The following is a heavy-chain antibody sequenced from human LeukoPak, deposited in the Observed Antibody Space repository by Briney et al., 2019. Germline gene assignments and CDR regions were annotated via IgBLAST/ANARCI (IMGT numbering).Heavy chain of an antibody. V-gene: IGHV1-18*01. CDR1: GYTFTSYG. D-gene: IGHD6-6*01. J-gene: IGHJ4*02. CDR3: AREYSSSSLDY. Sequence: GASVKVSCKASGYTFTSYGISWVRQAPGQGLEWMGWISAYNGNTNYAQKLQGRVTMTTDTSTSTVYMELSSLRSEDTAVYYCAREYSSSSLDYWGQGTLVTVSS. CDR2: ISAYNGNT.